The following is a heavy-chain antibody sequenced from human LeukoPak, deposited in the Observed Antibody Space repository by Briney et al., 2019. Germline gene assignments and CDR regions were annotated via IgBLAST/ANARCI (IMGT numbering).Heavy chain of an antibody. J-gene: IGHJ4*02. CDR3: ARGESTINFDY. Sequence: SGTLSLTCAVSGGSINNNKWWSWVRQPPGKGLEWIGEVYRSGDTNYNPSLESRVTITVDKSKDHVSLRLNSVTAADTAVYYCARGESTINFDYWGQGTLVTVSS. CDR2: VYRSGDT. CDR1: GGSINNNKW. V-gene: IGHV4-4*02.